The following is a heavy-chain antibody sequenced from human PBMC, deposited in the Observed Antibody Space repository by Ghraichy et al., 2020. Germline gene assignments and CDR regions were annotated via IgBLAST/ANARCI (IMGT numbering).Heavy chain of an antibody. D-gene: IGHD6-19*01. Sequence: GGSLRLSCAASGFTFSSYAMSWVRQAPGKGLEWVSAISGSGGSTYYADSVKGRFTISRDNYKNTLYLQMNSMRAEDTAVYYCAKATWLVGGFDYWGQGTLVTVSS. V-gene: IGHV3-23*01. CDR2: ISGSGGST. CDR3: AKATWLVGGFDY. CDR1: GFTFSSYA. J-gene: IGHJ4*02.